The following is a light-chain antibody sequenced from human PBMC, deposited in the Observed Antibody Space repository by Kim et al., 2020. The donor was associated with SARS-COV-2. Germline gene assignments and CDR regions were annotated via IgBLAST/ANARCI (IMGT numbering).Light chain of an antibody. V-gene: IGLV2-11*01. Sequence: QSALTQPRSVSGSPGQSVTISCTGTRSDVGAYNYVSWYQQHPGKAPKVVIYDVTKRPSGVPDRFSGSKSGNTGSLTISGLQADDEADYYCCSYAGTYSWVFSGGTKLTVL. CDR3: CSYAGTYSWV. CDR1: RSDVGAYNY. J-gene: IGLJ3*02. CDR2: DVT.